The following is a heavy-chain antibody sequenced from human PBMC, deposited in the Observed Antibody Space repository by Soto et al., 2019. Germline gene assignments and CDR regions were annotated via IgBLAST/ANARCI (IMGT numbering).Heavy chain of an antibody. CDR3: ARESEDLTSNFDY. Sequence: GSLRLSCATSGFTFTRYSMNWVRQAPGKGLEWVSSVSSTTNYIYYGDSMKGRFTISRDNAKNSLYLEMNSLRAEDTAVYYCARESEDLTSNFDYWGQGTLVTVSS. V-gene: IGHV3-21*06. J-gene: IGHJ4*02. CDR2: VSSTTNYI. CDR1: GFTFTRYS.